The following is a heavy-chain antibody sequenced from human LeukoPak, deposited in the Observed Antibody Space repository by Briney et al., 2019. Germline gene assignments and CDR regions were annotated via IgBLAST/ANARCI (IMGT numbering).Heavy chain of an antibody. Sequence: GGSLRLSCAASGFTFSSYEMNWVRQAPGKGLEWVSYISSSGSTIYYADSVKGRFTISRDNAKNSLYLQVNSLRAEDTAVYYCARGQADYGDYVLDWGQGTLVTVSS. D-gene: IGHD4-17*01. V-gene: IGHV3-48*03. J-gene: IGHJ4*02. CDR1: GFTFSSYE. CDR2: ISSSGSTI. CDR3: ARGQADYGDYVLD.